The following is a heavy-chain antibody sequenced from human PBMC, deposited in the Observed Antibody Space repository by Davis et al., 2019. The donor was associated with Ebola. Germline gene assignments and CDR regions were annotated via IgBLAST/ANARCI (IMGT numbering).Heavy chain of an antibody. CDR1: GFTFSSYG. CDR2: ISYDGSNK. CDR3: AKGDKADP. Sequence: GESLKISCAASGFTFSSYGMHWARQAPGKGLEWVAVISYDGSNKYYADSVKGRFTISRDNSKNTLYLQMNSLGAEDTAVYYCAKGDKADPWGQGTLVTVSS. J-gene: IGHJ5*02. V-gene: IGHV3-30*18.